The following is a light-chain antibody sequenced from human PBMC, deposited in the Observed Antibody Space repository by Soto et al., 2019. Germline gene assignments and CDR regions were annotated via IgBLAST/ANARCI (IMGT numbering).Light chain of an antibody. Sequence: LTQSPCTLSLSPGERATLSCRASQSVSSNLAWYQQKPGQAPSLLIYGASTRATGISARFSGSGSGTEFTLTISSLQSEDFTVYYCQQYNNWPLTFGGGTKVDIK. CDR2: GAS. CDR1: QSVSSN. V-gene: IGKV3-15*01. J-gene: IGKJ4*01. CDR3: QQYNNWPLT.